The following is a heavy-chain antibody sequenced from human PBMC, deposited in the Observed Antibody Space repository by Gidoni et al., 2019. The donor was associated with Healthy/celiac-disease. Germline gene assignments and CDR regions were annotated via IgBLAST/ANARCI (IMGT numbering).Heavy chain of an antibody. CDR3: AKDSIRGVAYYYYGMDV. CDR1: GFTFRRYG. J-gene: IGHJ6*02. V-gene: IGHV3-30*18. CDR2: TSYDGSNK. Sequence: QVQLVESGGGVVQPGRSLRLSCAASGFTFRRYGMHWVRQAPGKGLKWVAVTSYDGSNKYYADSVKGRFTISRDNSKNTLYLQMNSLRAEDTAVYYCAKDSIRGVAYYYYGMDVWGQGTTVTVSS. D-gene: IGHD3-10*01.